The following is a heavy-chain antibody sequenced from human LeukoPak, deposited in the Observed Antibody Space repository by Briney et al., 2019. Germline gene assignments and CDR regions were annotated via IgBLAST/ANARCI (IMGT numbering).Heavy chain of an antibody. D-gene: IGHD1-26*01. CDR1: GFSFNTAW. CDR3: AGYGGSYPYYMDV. V-gene: IGHV3-15*01. Sequence: GGSLRLSCAASGFSFNTAWMNWVRQAPGKGLEWVGRIKNEDDGETPYYAAPVKGRFTISRDDSKNTLYLQMNSLRAEDTAVYYCAGYGGSYPYYMDVWGKGTTVTISS. J-gene: IGHJ6*03. CDR2: IKNEDDGETP.